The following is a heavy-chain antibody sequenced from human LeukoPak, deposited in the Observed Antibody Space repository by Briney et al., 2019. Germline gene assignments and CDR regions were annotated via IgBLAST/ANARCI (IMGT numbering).Heavy chain of an antibody. CDR1: GYGFTSYY. V-gene: IGHV1-46*03. D-gene: IGHD3-10*01. Sequence: ASVKVSCKAFGYGFTSYYIHWVRQAPGQGLEWMGIINPSVGGTTYARKFQGRVTVTRDTSTSTVYMELSSLRSEDTAVYYCARHGSGRYYPAEGRVDYWGQGTLVTVSS. CDR3: ARHGSGRYYPAEGRVDY. CDR2: INPSVGGT. J-gene: IGHJ4*02.